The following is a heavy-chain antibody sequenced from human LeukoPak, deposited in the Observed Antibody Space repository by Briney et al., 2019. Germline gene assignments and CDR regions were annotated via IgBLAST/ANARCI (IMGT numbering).Heavy chain of an antibody. CDR2: ISGSGEST. J-gene: IGHJ4*02. CDR1: GFTFSSYA. Sequence: GGSLRLSCAASGFTFSSYAMTWVREAPGKGLEWVSEISGSGESTYYGDSVKGRFTISRDDSKNTLYLQMNSLRAGDTAIYYCAREHWDFDYWGQGTLVTVSS. V-gene: IGHV3-23*01. D-gene: IGHD7-27*01. CDR3: AREHWDFDY.